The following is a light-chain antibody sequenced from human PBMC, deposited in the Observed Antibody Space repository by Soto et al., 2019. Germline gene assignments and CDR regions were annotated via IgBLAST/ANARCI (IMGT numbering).Light chain of an antibody. Sequence: QSALTQPRSVSGSPGQSVTISCTGTSSDVGGYNYVSWYQQHPGKAPKLMIYDVSKRPSGVPDRFSGSKSGNTASLTISGLQAEDEADYYGCSYAGSYTPGYVFGTGTKLTVL. CDR2: DVS. V-gene: IGLV2-11*01. J-gene: IGLJ1*01. CDR1: SSDVGGYNY. CDR3: CSYAGSYTPGYV.